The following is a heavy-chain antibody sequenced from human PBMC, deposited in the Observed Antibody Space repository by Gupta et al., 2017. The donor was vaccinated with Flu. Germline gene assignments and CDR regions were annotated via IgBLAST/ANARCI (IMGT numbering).Heavy chain of an antibody. Sequence: VPLQESGPGLVQPSQTLSLTCTVSGGSINSGGFYLSWLRQHPGKGLEWIGYLYYGGSTYYNPSLRSRVAMSVDTSRNQFSLSRRSVTAADTAVYYCARENRPLPAVTPGWCFDLWGPGTLVTVSS. CDR2: LYYGGST. CDR3: ARENRPLPAVTPGWCFDL. D-gene: IGHD4-17*01. J-gene: IGHJ2*01. CDR1: GGSINSGGFY. V-gene: IGHV4-31*03.